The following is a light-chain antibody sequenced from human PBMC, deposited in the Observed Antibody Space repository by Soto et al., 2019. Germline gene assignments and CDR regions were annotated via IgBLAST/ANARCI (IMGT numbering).Light chain of an antibody. CDR3: QQYGGSPPYT. CDR1: QSVSSIY. V-gene: IGKV3-20*01. Sequence: EIVLTQSPGTLSLSPGERATLSCRASQSVSSIYLAWYQQKPGQAPRLLIYRASSRATGIPDRFSGSGSGTAFTLTISRLEPEDFAFYYCQQYGGSPPYTFGQGTKLEIK. CDR2: RAS. J-gene: IGKJ2*01.